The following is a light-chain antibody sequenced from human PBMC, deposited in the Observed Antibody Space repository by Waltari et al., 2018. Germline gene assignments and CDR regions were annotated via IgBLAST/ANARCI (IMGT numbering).Light chain of an antibody. Sequence: SSELTQDPAVSVAMGQTVRITCQGDSPRSYYASWYQQRPGQPPILVIYDKNNRPSGVPDRFSGSSSHNTGSLTITGAQAEDEASYYCHSRDASGVAGSFGGGTKLTVL. CDR1: SPRSYY. V-gene: IGLV3-19*01. CDR2: DKN. CDR3: HSRDASGVAGS. J-gene: IGLJ2*01.